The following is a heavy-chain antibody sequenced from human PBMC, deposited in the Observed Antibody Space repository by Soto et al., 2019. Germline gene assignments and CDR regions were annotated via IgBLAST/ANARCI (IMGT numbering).Heavy chain of an antibody. CDR3: ARETNCDF. CDR2: ISSSTTII. J-gene: IGHJ4*02. CDR1: GFTLSTYS. Sequence: GGPLGLSYGSSGFTLSTYSMIWVRQAPGKGLEWISYISSSTTIIYYVDSVQGRFTISRDNDKNSLYLQMNSLRAEDTAVYYCARETNCDFWGQGTLVTVSS. V-gene: IGHV3-48*01.